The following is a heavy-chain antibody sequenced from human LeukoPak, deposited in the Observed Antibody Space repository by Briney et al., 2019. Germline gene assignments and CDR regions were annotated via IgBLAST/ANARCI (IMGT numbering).Heavy chain of an antibody. CDR3: AREESGAVLFDY. Sequence: SETLSLTCTVSGGSLASYYWNWIRQPPGKGLEWIGHIYFSGSTKYNPSLTSRVTISVDTSKNQFSLKLSSVTAADTAVYYCAREESGAVLFDYWGQGTLVTVSS. J-gene: IGHJ4*02. CDR2: IYFSGST. D-gene: IGHD2-15*01. CDR1: GGSLASYY. V-gene: IGHV4-59*12.